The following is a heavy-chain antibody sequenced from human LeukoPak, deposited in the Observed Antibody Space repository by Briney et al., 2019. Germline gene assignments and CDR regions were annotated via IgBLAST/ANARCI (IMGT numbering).Heavy chain of an antibody. CDR3: ARGLNGVTPGGWFDP. D-gene: IGHD2-21*02. J-gene: IGHJ5*02. CDR1: GYTFTSYY. V-gene: IGHV1-46*01. CDR2: INPSGGST. Sequence: ASVKVSCKASGYTFTSYYMHWVRQAPGQGLEWMGIINPSGGSTSYAQKFQGRVTMTRDTSTSTVYMELSSLRSEDTAVYYCARGLNGVTPGGWFDPWGQGTLVTVSS.